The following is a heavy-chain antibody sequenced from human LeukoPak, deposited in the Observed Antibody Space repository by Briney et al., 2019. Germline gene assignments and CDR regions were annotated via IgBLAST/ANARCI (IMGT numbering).Heavy chain of an antibody. V-gene: IGHV1-18*01. CDR1: GYTFTSYG. CDR2: ISAYDGNT. CDR3: ARGVRYFGVSKAYYLDF. J-gene: IGHJ4*02. D-gene: IGHD3-9*01. Sequence: ASVKVSCKASGYTFTSYGISWVRQAPGQGLEWMGWISAYDGNTNYAQKFQDRVTLNRDTATRTVYMELNTLASGDTAVYYCARGVRYFGVSKAYYLDFWGQGTLVTVSS.